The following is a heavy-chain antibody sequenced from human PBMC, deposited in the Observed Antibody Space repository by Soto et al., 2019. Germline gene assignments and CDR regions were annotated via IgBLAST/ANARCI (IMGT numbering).Heavy chain of an antibody. J-gene: IGHJ5*02. V-gene: IGHV4-34*01. CDR3: AGVAGIGFAYPAFDP. D-gene: IGHD3-10*01. Sequence: PSETLSLTCAVYGGSFSGYYWTWLRQPPGKGLEWIGEFNHGGSPNYNPSLKSRITMSLDTSKNQFSLRLTSVTAADTAVYYCAGVAGIGFAYPAFDPWGQGTLVNVSS. CDR2: FNHGGSP. CDR1: GGSFSGYY.